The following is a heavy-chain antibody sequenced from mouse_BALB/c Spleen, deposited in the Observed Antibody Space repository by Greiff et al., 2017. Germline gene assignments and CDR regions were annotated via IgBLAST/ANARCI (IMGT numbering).Heavy chain of an antibody. J-gene: IGHJ4*01. Sequence: VQLKQSGAELVRPGALVKLSCKASGFNIKDYYMHWVKQRPEQGLEWIGWIDPENGNTIYDPKFQGKASITADTSSNTAYLQLSSLTSEDTAVYYCARSDDGYYAMDYWGQGTSVTVSS. CDR1: GFNIKDYY. CDR3: ARSDDGYYAMDY. CDR2: IDPENGNT. D-gene: IGHD2-3*01. V-gene: IGHV14-1*02.